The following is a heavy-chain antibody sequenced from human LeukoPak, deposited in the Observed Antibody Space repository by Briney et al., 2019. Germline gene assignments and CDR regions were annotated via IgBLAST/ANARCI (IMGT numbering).Heavy chain of an antibody. CDR2: ISGSGGST. CDR3: AKGRRPDIVVVPPARHFDY. J-gene: IGHJ4*02. V-gene: IGHV3-23*01. D-gene: IGHD2-2*01. CDR1: GFTFISYV. Sequence: PGGSLRLSCAASGFTFISYVMSWVRQAPGQGLEWVSGISGSGGSTYYADSVKGRFTISIDNSKNTLYLQMNSLRAEDTAVYYCAKGRRPDIVVVPPARHFDYWGQGTLVTVSS.